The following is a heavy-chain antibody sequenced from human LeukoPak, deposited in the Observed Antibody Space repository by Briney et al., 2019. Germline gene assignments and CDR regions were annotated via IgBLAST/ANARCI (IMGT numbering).Heavy chain of an antibody. Sequence: SETLSLTCTVSGGSISSGGYYWSWIRQHPGKGLEWIGYIYYSGSTYYNPSLKSRVTISLDTSKNQFSLKLSSVTAADTAVYYCARGRYYGSGSYYRSDYYYYYGMDVWGQGTTVTVSS. CDR2: IYYSGST. D-gene: IGHD3-10*01. CDR3: ARGRYYGSGSYYRSDYYYYYGMDV. CDR1: GGSISSGGYY. J-gene: IGHJ6*02. V-gene: IGHV4-31*03.